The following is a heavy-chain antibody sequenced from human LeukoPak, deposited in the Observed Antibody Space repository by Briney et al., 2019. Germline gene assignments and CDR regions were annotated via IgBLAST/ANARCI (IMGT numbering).Heavy chain of an antibody. CDR3: AREKAVAGGFGP. J-gene: IGHJ5*02. V-gene: IGHV3-7*01. D-gene: IGHD6-19*01. CDR1: GFTFSTYW. CDR2: IKQDGSEK. Sequence: GSLRLSCEASGFTFSTYWMSWVRQAPGKGLEWVANIKQDGSEKYYVDSVKGRFTISRDNAKNSLYLQMSSLRAEDTAVYYCAREKAVAGGFGPWGQGTLVTVSS.